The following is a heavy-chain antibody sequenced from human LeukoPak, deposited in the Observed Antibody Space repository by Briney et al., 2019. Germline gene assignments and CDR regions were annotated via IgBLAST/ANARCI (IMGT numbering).Heavy chain of an antibody. V-gene: IGHV1-69*05. Sequence: GGSLRLSCAASGFTFSSYAISWVRQAPGQGLEWMGGIIPIFGTANYAQKFQGRVTLTRDMSTSTDYLELSSLRSEDTAVYYCARDNSVRDEAWWFNPWGQGTLVTVSS. CDR2: IIPIFGTA. D-gene: IGHD5-24*01. CDR1: GFTFSSYA. CDR3: ARDNSVRDEAWWFNP. J-gene: IGHJ5*02.